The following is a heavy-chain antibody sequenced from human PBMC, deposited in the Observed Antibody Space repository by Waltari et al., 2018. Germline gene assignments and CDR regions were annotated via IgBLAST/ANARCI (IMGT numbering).Heavy chain of an antibody. D-gene: IGHD3-10*01. CDR3: AREPITMLQGYFDY. J-gene: IGHJ4*01. CDR2: INPNSGGT. V-gene: IGHV1-2*06. CDR1: GYTFTGTY. Sequence: QVQLVQSGAEVKKHGASVKVSCTAYGYTFTGTYMHWVRQAPGPALEGAGPINPNSGGTNSAQKSQGRVTMTRDTSISPAYMELRRLRSDYTAVYYCAREPITMLQGYFDYWGHGTLVTVSS.